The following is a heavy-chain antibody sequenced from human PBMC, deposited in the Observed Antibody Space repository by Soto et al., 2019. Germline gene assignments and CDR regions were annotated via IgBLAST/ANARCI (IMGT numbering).Heavy chain of an antibody. J-gene: IGHJ6*02. Sequence: PGGSLRLSCAASGFTFSSYGMHWVRQAPGKGLEWVAVISYDGSNKYYADSVKGRFTISRDNSKNTLYLQMNSLRAEDTSVYYCAYYSARLLRFWECFPPAHNGMDVWGQGTTVTVSS. V-gene: IGHV3-30*03. CDR2: ISYDGSNK. D-gene: IGHD3-3*01. CDR3: AYYSARLLRFWECFPPAHNGMDV. CDR1: GFTFSSYG.